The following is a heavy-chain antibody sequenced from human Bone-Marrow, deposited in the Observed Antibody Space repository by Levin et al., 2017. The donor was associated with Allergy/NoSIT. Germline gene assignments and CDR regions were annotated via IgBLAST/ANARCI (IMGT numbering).Heavy chain of an antibody. CDR1: EFTFSSYA. V-gene: IGHV3-23*01. CDR2: ISSSGATT. D-gene: IGHD2-15*01. J-gene: IGHJ4*02. Sequence: GESLKISCKASEFTFSSYAMNWVRQAPGKGLEWVSGISSSGATTYYADSVKGRFTISRDNSKNIVFLQAKSLRAGDTAMYYCAKVKLGFCSGGTCYSEGNFDSWGQGTLVTVSS. CDR3: AKVKLGFCSGGTCYSEGNFDS.